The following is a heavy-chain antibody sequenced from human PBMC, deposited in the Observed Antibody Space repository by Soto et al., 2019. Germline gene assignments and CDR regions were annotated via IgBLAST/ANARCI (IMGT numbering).Heavy chain of an antibody. CDR1: GFTISTFA. Sequence: GGSLRLSCAASGFTISTFAMTWVRQAPGKGLESVCGMTGSGATIHYANSVRGRFTISKDNSKNVLFLQMDYLRDEDTAIYYCAKDAVYNDGLWLMDSWGQGTLVTVSS. V-gene: IGHV3-23*01. CDR3: AKDAVYNDGLWLMDS. J-gene: IGHJ4*02. D-gene: IGHD2-21*01. CDR2: MTGSGATI.